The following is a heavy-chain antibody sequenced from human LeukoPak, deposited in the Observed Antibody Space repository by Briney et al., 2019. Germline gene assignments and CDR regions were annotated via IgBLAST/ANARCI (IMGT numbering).Heavy chain of an antibody. Sequence: ASVKVSCKTSGYTFTDYYMHWVRQAPGQGLEWMGWINPKSGGTSYAQKFQGRVTMTRYASISTAYMELSSLRSDDTAVYYCARGGNFYGSGRDYFDYWGQGTLVTVSS. D-gene: IGHD3-10*01. CDR3: ARGGNFYGSGRDYFDY. CDR2: INPKSGGT. J-gene: IGHJ4*02. V-gene: IGHV1-2*02. CDR1: GYTFTDYY.